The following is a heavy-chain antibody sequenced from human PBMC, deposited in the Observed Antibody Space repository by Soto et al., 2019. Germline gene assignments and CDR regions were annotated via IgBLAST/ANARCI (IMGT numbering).Heavy chain of an antibody. CDR1: GGSISSYY. J-gene: IGHJ5*02. CDR3: ARAVRRDTIFRVGGYNNWFDP. Sequence: QVQLQESGPGLVKPSETLSLTCTVSGGSISSYYWSWIRQPPGKGLEWIGYIYYSGSTNYNPSLKRRVTISVDTSKNQFSLKLSSVTAADTAVYYCARAVRRDTIFRVGGYNNWFDPWGQGTLVTVSS. CDR2: IYYSGST. V-gene: IGHV4-59*01. D-gene: IGHD3-3*01.